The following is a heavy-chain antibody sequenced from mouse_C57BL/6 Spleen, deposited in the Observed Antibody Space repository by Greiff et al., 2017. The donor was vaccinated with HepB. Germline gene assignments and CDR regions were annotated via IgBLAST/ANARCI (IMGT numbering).Heavy chain of an antibody. D-gene: IGHD2-3*01. Sequence: VQVVESGPGLVQPSQSLSITCTVSGFSLTSYGVHWVRQSPGKGLEWLGVIWRGGSTDYNAAFMSRLSITKDNSKSQVFFKMNSLQADDTAIYYCAKNDDGYFWYFDVWGTGTTVTVSS. CDR2: IWRGGST. CDR1: GFSLTSYG. CDR3: AKNDDGYFWYFDV. V-gene: IGHV2-5*01. J-gene: IGHJ1*03.